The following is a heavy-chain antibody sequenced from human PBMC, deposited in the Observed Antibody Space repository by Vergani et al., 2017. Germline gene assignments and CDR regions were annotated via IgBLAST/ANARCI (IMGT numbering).Heavy chain of an antibody. Sequence: ALLQEPGPGLVKPSETLSLKCSVSGASIDSFYWSWLRQSPGKGLEWIATVFHSGSAYYNPSLRRRVTISVETSKNQFSLRLTTLTAADTAVYYCARQFWVSQGVGSFETWGRGTEVSVSS. CDR1: GASIDSFY. V-gene: IGHV4-59*08. J-gene: IGHJ3*02. CDR3: ARQFWVSQGVGSFET. D-gene: IGHD3-16*01. CDR2: VFHSGSA.